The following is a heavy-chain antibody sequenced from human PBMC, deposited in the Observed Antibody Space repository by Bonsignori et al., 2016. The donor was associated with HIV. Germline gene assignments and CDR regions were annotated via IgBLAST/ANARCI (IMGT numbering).Heavy chain of an antibody. CDR2: INHSGST. D-gene: IGHD3-10*01. CDR3: ARSSYYYGSGSYGY. V-gene: IGHV4-34*01. J-gene: IGHJ4*02. Sequence: GSLRLSCAVYGGSFSGYYWSWIRQPPGKGLEWIGEINHSGSTNYNPSLKSRVTISVDTSKNQFSLKLSSVTAADTAVYYCARSSYYYGSGSYGYWGQGTLVTVSS. CDR1: GGSFSGYY.